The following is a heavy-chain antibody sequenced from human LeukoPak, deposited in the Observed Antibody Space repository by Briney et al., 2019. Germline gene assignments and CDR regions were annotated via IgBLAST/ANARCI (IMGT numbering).Heavy chain of an antibody. Sequence: SETLSLTCTVSGGSISNKYWSWIRQPPGKGLEWIGYIYYSGSTNYNPSLKSRVTISVDTSKNQFSLKLSSVTAADTAVYYCARRRREYYGSGSTFDPWGQGTLVTVSS. V-gene: IGHV4-59*12. CDR2: IYYSGST. CDR1: GGSISNKY. D-gene: IGHD3-10*01. CDR3: ARRRREYYGSGSTFDP. J-gene: IGHJ5*02.